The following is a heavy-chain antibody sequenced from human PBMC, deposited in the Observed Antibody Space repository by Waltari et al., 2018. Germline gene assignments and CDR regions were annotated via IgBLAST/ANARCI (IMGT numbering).Heavy chain of an antibody. CDR1: GGSISTTSVY. D-gene: IGHD3-10*01. V-gene: IGHV4-39*01. Sequence: QLQLQESGPGLVKPSETLSLTCTVSGGSISTTSVYWGWIRQPPGKGLEWIGTIYYSGSTDYNPARKSRVTISVDTSKNQFSLKLNSVTAADTAVYYCARRGDRRAKFEYWGQGILVTVSS. CDR2: IYYSGST. CDR3: ARRGDRRAKFEY. J-gene: IGHJ4*02.